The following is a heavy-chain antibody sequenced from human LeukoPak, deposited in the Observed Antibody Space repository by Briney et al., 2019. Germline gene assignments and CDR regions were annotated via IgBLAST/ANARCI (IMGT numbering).Heavy chain of an antibody. V-gene: IGHV3-23*01. Sequence: GGSLRLSCAVSGITLSNYGMSWVRQAPGKGLEWVAGISDSGGSTNYADSVKGRFTISRDNAKNTLYLQMNSLRAEDTAVYFCAKRGVVIRVILVGFHKQAYYFDSWGQGALVTVSS. CDR2: ISDSGGST. CDR1: GITLSNYG. J-gene: IGHJ4*02. D-gene: IGHD3-10*01. CDR3: AKRGVVIRVILVGFHKQAYYFDS.